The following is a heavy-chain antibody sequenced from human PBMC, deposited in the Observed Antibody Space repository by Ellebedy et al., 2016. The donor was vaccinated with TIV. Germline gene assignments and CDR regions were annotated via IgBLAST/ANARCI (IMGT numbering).Heavy chain of an antibody. V-gene: IGHV4-39*01. CDR3: ARHGAVNSSGWYSYYYYGMDV. Sequence: GSLRLSCTASGITFSSYSMNWVRQPPGKGLEWIGSIYYSGNIYYNPSLKSRVTISVDTSKNQFSLKLSSVTAADTAVYYCARHGAVNSSGWYSYYYYGMDVWGQGTTVTVSS. CDR1: GITFSSYSMN. J-gene: IGHJ6*02. CDR2: IYYSGNI. D-gene: IGHD6-19*01.